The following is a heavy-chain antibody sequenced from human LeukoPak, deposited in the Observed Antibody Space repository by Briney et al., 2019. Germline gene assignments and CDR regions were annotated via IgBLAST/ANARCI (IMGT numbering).Heavy chain of an antibody. J-gene: IGHJ5*02. D-gene: IGHD1/OR15-1a*01. Sequence: KPGASVKVSCKASGYTFTSYYMHWVRQARGQGLEWMGIINPSGGSTSYAQKFQGRVTMTRDMSTSTVYMELSSLRSEDTAVYYCARGIYNWNTGDWFDPWGQGTLVTVSS. V-gene: IGHV1-46*01. CDR3: ARGIYNWNTGDWFDP. CDR1: GYTFTSYY. CDR2: INPSGGST.